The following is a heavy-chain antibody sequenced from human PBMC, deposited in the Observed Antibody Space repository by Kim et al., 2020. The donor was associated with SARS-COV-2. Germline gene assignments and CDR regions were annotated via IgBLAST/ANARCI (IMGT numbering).Heavy chain of an antibody. CDR3: AKGHDHPYYDFWSGYYRWEYYYYGMDV. Sequence: GGSLRLSCAASGFTFSSYAMSWVRQAPGKGLEWVSAISGSGGSTYYADSVKGRFTISRDNSKNTLYLQMNSLRAEDTAVYYCAKGHDHPYYDFWSGYYRWEYYYYGMDVWGQGTTVTVSS. V-gene: IGHV3-23*01. D-gene: IGHD3-3*01. J-gene: IGHJ6*02. CDR2: ISGSGGST. CDR1: GFTFSSYA.